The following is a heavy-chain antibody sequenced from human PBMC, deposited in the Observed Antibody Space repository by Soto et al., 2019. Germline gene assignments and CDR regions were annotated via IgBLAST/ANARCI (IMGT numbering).Heavy chain of an antibody. V-gene: IGHV3-23*01. CDR2: ISGSGGTT. CDR1: GFTFSSYA. Sequence: GGSLRLSCAASGFTFSSYAMTWVRQAPGKGLEWVSAISGSGGTTYYADSVKGRFTISRDNSKNTMYLQVNSLRAEDTAVYYCAKAGATRYCSSASCPQGYWGQGTLVTVSS. J-gene: IGHJ4*02. D-gene: IGHD2-2*01. CDR3: AKAGATRYCSSASCPQGY.